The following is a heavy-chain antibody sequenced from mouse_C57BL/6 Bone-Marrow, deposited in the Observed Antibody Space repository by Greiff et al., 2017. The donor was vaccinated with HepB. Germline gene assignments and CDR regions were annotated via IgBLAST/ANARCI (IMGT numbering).Heavy chain of an antibody. V-gene: IGHV5-6*01. Sequence: EVQLVESGGDLVKPGGSLKLSCAASGFTFSSYGMSWVRQTPDKRLEWVATISSGGSYTSYPDSVKGRFTISRDNAKNTLYLQMSSLKSEDTAMYYCARRGEYGEGFAYWGQGTLVTVSA. J-gene: IGHJ3*01. CDR3: ARRGEYGEGFAY. CDR1: GFTFSSYG. D-gene: IGHD1-2*01. CDR2: ISSGGSYT.